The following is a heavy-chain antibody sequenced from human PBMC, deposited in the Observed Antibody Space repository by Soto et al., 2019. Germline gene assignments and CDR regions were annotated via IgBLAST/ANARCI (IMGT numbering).Heavy chain of an antibody. CDR3: ARDANFGTKGGSFDI. CDR1: GFTFRIYS. J-gene: IGHJ3*02. D-gene: IGHD3-3*01. V-gene: IGHV3-33*01. Sequence: GGSLRLSCAASGFTFRIYSMHWVRQPPGKGLEWVAVMWYDGTNKYYGESVKGRFTISRDNSENTLYLQMNSLRVEDTAVYYCARDANFGTKGGSFDIWGRGTLVTVSS. CDR2: MWYDGTNK.